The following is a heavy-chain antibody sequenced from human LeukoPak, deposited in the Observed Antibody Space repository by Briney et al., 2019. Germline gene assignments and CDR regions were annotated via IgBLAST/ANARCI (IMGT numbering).Heavy chain of an antibody. CDR3: AREYQLNYFDY. V-gene: IGHV3-53*01. CDR1: GFTVSSNY. Sequence: GGSLRLSCAASGFTVSSNYMSWVRQAPGKGLEWVSVIYSGGSTYYADSVKGRFTISRDNSKNTLYLQMNSLRAEDTAVYYCAREYQLNYFDYWGQGTLVTVSS. D-gene: IGHD2-2*01. CDR2: IYSGGST. J-gene: IGHJ4*02.